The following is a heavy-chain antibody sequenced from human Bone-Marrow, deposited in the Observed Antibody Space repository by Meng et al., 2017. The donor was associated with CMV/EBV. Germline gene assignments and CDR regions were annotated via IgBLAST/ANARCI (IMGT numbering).Heavy chain of an antibody. J-gene: IGHJ6*02. CDR1: GGSISSYY. CDR3: ARDTSGPYYYYGMGV. Sequence: SETLSLTCTVSGGSISSYYWSWIRQPPGKGLEWIGYIYYSGSTNYNPSLKSRVTISVDTSKNQFSLKLSSVTAADTAVYYCARDTSGPYYYYGMGVWGQGTTVTVSS. CDR2: IYYSGST. V-gene: IGHV4-59*01. D-gene: IGHD3-3*01.